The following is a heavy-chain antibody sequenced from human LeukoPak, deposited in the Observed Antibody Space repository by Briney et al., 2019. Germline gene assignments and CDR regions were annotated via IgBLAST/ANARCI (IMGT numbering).Heavy chain of an antibody. Sequence: GGSLRLSCAASGFTFSANAMTWVRQAAGKGLECVSHITTGGSSIFYADSVKGRFTISRDNAKNSLYLQMNSLRAEDSAVHYCARVRYDSGWYDYWGQGALVTVSS. V-gene: IGHV3-48*04. CDR3: ARVRYDSGWYDY. CDR2: ITTGGSSI. CDR1: GFTFSANA. J-gene: IGHJ4*02. D-gene: IGHD6-19*01.